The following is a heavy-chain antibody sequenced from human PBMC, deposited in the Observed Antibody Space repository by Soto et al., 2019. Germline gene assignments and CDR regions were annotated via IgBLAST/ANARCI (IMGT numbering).Heavy chain of an antibody. Sequence: SVKVSCKAFVGTFSRYTISWVRKAPRQGLEWMGRIIPILGIANYAQKFQGRVTITADKSTSTAYMELSSLRSEDTAVYYCARDRLDGRHIVVVTAAMNGWFDPWGQGTLVTVSS. D-gene: IGHD2-2*01. V-gene: IGHV1-69*04. CDR2: IIPILGIA. CDR3: ARDRLDGRHIVVVTAAMNGWFDP. CDR1: VGTFSRYT. J-gene: IGHJ5*02.